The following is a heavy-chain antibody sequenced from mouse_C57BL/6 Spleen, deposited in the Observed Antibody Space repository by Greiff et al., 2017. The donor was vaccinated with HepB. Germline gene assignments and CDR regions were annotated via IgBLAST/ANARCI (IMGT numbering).Heavy chain of an antibody. D-gene: IGHD1-1*01. Sequence: EVQRVESGPGLAKPSQTLSLTCSVTGYSITSDYWNWIRKFPGNKLEYMGYISYSGSTYYNPSLKSRISITRDTSKNQYYLQLNSVTTEDTATYYCARYRSYDYYAMDYWGQGTSVTVSS. CDR3: ARYRSYDYYAMDY. V-gene: IGHV3-8*01. CDR1: GYSITSDY. J-gene: IGHJ4*01. CDR2: ISYSGST.